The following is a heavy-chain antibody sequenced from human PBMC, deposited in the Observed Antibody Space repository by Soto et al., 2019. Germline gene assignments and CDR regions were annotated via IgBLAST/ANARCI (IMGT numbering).Heavy chain of an antibody. Sequence: QVQLVQSGAELKKPGSSVKVSCKSSGGTFSNYAVSWVRQVPGQGLEWMGGIIPIFNTPNYAQKFQGRVTFTADESTGTAYMELSSLRSEDTAVYYCASRPRNGYNRWGHGTLVTVSS. CDR2: IIPIFNTP. CDR1: GGTFSNYA. J-gene: IGHJ4*01. CDR3: ASRPRNGYNR. D-gene: IGHD5-12*01. V-gene: IGHV1-69*01.